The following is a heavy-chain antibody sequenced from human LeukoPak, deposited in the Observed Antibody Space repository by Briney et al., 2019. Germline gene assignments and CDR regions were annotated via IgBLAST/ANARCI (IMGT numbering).Heavy chain of an antibody. V-gene: IGHV3-21*04. D-gene: IGHD3-3*01. CDR3: AKSLLRPGY. Sequence: GGSLRLSCAASGFTFNSYTVNWVRQVPGKGLEWVSSISSSSSYIYYSDSVKGRFTISRDNAKNTLYLQMNSLRAEDTAVYYCAKSLLRPGYWGQGTLVTVSS. J-gene: IGHJ4*02. CDR2: ISSSSSYI. CDR1: GFTFNSYT.